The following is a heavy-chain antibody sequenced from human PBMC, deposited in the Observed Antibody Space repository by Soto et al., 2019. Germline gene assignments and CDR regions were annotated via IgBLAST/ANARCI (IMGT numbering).Heavy chain of an antibody. Sequence: PSETLSLTCTVSGGSISSSSYYWGWIRHPPGKGLEWIGSIYYSGSTYYNPSLKSRVTISVDTSKNQFSLKLSSVTAADTAVYYCASIYDSSGYYYGNNWFDPWGQGTLVTVSS. CDR1: GGSISSSSYY. J-gene: IGHJ5*02. D-gene: IGHD3-22*01. V-gene: IGHV4-39*01. CDR3: ASIYDSSGYYYGNNWFDP. CDR2: IYYSGST.